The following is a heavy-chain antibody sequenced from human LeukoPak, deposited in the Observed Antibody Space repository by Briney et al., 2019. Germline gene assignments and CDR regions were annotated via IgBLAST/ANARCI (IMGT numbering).Heavy chain of an antibody. Sequence: SETLSLTCTVSGGSISSSSYYWGWIRQPPGKGLEWIGSTYYSGSTYYNPSLKSRVTISVDASKNQFSLKLSSVTAADTAVYYCARTEDYDFWSGYGYYFDYWGQGTLVTVSS. CDR1: GGSISSSSYY. V-gene: IGHV4-39*01. D-gene: IGHD3-3*01. CDR2: TYYSGST. J-gene: IGHJ4*02. CDR3: ARTEDYDFWSGYGYYFDY.